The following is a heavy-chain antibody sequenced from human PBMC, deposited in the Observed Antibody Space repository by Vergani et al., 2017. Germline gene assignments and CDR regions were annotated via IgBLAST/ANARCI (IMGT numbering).Heavy chain of an antibody. V-gene: IGHV1-2*02. CDR1: GYTFTGYY. CDR3: AREDGDYYYYYGMDV. D-gene: IGHD4-17*01. Sequence: QVQLVQSGAEVKKPGASVTVSCKASGYTFTGYYMHWVRQAPGQGLEWMGWINTNSGGTNYAQHFQGRVTMTRDTSIRTAYMGLSRLRSDDTAVYYGAREDGDYYYYYGMDVWGQGTTVTVSS. CDR2: INTNSGGT. J-gene: IGHJ6*02.